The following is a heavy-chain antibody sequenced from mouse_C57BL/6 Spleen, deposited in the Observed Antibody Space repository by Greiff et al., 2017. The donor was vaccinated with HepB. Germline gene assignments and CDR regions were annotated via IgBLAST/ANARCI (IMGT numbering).Heavy chain of an antibody. J-gene: IGHJ3*01. V-gene: IGHV1-7*01. Sequence: QVQLQQSGAELAKPGASVKLSCKASGYTFTSYWMHWVKQRPGQRLEWIGYINPSSGYTKYNQKFKDKATLTADKSSSTAYMQLSSLTYEDSAVYYCAREESGRRAWFAYWGQGTLVTVSA. D-gene: IGHD1-3*01. CDR1: GYTFTSYW. CDR2: INPSSGYT. CDR3: AREESGRRAWFAY.